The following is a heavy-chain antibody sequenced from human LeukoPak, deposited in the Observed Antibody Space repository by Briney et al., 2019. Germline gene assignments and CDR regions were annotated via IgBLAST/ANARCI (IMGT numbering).Heavy chain of an antibody. V-gene: IGHV4-61*02. CDR1: GGSISSGGYY. CDR3: ARQNLDYYYYYGMDV. CDR2: IYTSGST. J-gene: IGHJ6*02. Sequence: SQTLSLTCTVSGGSISSGGYYWSWIRQPAGKGLEWIGIYTSGSTNYNPSLKSRVTISVDTSKNQFSLKLSSVTAADTAVYYCARQNLDYYYYYGMDVWGQGTTVTVSS.